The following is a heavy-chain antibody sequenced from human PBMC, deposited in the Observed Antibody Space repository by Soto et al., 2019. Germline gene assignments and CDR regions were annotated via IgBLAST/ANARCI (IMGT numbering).Heavy chain of an antibody. CDR1: GFIFSKYS. Sequence: VGSLRLSCGASGFIFSKYSMNWVRQAPGKGLEWLSCISSNSVTIYYADSVRGRFTIFRDNAKNSLYLQMNSLRDEDTAVYYCAREDILGTRSFDYWGQGALVTVSS. V-gene: IGHV3-48*02. CDR2: ISSNSVTI. D-gene: IGHD1-26*01. CDR3: AREDILGTRSFDY. J-gene: IGHJ4*02.